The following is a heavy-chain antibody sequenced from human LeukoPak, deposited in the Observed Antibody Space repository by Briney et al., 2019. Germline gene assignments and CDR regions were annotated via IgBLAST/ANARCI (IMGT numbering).Heavy chain of an antibody. CDR3: ARYYYGSGSYPRFDY. CDR2: IYYSGST. Sequence: PSETLSLTCTVSGGSISSYYWSWIRQPPGKGLEWIGYIYYSGSTNYNPSLKSRVTISVDTSKNQFSLKLSSVTAADTAVYYCARYYYGSGSYPRFDYWGQGTLVTVSS. D-gene: IGHD3-10*01. J-gene: IGHJ4*02. CDR1: GGSISSYY. V-gene: IGHV4-59*01.